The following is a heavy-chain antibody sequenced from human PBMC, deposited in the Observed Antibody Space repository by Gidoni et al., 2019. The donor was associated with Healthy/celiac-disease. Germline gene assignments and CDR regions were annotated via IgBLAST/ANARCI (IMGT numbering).Heavy chain of an antibody. CDR1: GSTFRGSA. CDR3: TSALSGYEAIDY. J-gene: IGHJ4*02. Sequence: EVQLVESGGGLVQPGGARNLPWQAPGSTFRGSAMPWVRQASGKGLEWVGRIRSKANSYATAYAASVKGRFTISRDDSKNTAYLQMNSLKTEDTAVYYCTSALSGYEAIDYWGQGTLVTVSS. D-gene: IGHD5-12*01. V-gene: IGHV3-73*01. CDR2: IRSKANSYAT.